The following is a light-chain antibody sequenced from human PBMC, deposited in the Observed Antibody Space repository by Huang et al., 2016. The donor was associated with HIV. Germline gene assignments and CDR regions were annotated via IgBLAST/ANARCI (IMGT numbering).Light chain of an antibody. CDR2: AAS. CDR1: ENIVYS. V-gene: IGKV1-39*01. Sequence: DIQLTQSPSSLSASVGDGITITCRASENIVYSLSWFRQRPGRAPEALIYAASRLHAGVPSKCRATGSGTNFTLSIDGLGAEDFATYYCQQSRSLPRTYGGGTKVDI. CDR3: QQSRSLPRT. J-gene: IGKJ4*01.